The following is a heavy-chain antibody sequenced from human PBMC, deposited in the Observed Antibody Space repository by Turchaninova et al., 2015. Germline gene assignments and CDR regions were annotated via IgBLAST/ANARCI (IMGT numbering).Heavy chain of an antibody. CDR1: GYSFTSYW. CDR3: ARRSGSYFLGFDY. Sequence: EVQLVQSGAVMKKPWTPLKSSVRGSGYSFTSYWVGWGVQMPGKGLEWMGIIYPGDSDTRYSPSFQGQVTISADKSISTAYLQWSSLKASDTAMYYCARRSGSYFLGFDYWGQGTLVTVSS. D-gene: IGHD1-26*01. J-gene: IGHJ4*02. V-gene: IGHV5-51*03. CDR2: IYPGDSDT.